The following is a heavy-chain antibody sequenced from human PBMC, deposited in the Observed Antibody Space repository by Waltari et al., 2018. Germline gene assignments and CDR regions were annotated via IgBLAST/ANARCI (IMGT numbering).Heavy chain of an antibody. CDR2: INQDGSEK. V-gene: IGHV3-7*01. Sequence: VQVVESGGGWVQPGGSLRLSCAPSGFAFTSYWMSWVSQAPGKGPEWVANINQDGSEKNYVDYVKGRFTISRDNAKDSLYLQMNSLRAEDTAVYFCARDHWGPDYWGQGTLVTVSS. J-gene: IGHJ4*02. D-gene: IGHD7-27*01. CDR1: GFAFTSYW. CDR3: ARDHWGPDY.